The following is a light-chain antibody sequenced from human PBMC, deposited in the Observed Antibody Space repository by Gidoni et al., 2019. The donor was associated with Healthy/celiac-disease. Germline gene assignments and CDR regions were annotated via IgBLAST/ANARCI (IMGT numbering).Light chain of an antibody. CDR3: QQYNNWPYS. Sequence: EIVMTQSPATLSVSPGERATLSCRASQSVSSNLAWYQQKSGQAPRLLIYGASTRATGIPARFSGSGSGTEFTLTISSLQSEDFAVYYCQQYNNWPYSLGQGTKLEIK. CDR1: QSVSSN. V-gene: IGKV3-15*01. J-gene: IGKJ2*03. CDR2: GAS.